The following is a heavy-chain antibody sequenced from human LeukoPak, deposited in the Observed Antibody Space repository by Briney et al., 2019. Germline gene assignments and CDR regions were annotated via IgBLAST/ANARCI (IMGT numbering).Heavy chain of an antibody. CDR1: GFTFSSYA. Sequence: GGSLRLSCAASGFTFSSYAMSWVRQAPGKGLGWVSAISGSGGSTYYADSVKGRFTISRDNSKNTLYLQMNSLRAEDTAVYYCAKAVVGATELFDYWGQGTLVTVSS. CDR3: AKAVVGATELFDY. J-gene: IGHJ4*02. CDR2: ISGSGGST. D-gene: IGHD1-26*01. V-gene: IGHV3-23*01.